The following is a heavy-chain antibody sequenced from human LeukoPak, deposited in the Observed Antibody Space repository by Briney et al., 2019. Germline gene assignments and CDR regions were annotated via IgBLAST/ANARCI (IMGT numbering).Heavy chain of an antibody. Sequence: PSETLSLTCTVSDGPIDRHYWSWIRQPPGKGLEWIGYVFYPGSTNYNPSLKSRVTMSLDTSRDQFSLRLTSVTAADTAIYYCASRPAGSTWYGVFDYWSQGTLVTVSS. J-gene: IGHJ4*02. D-gene: IGHD6-13*01. CDR1: DGPIDRHY. CDR3: ASRPAGSTWYGVFDY. V-gene: IGHV4-59*11. CDR2: VFYPGST.